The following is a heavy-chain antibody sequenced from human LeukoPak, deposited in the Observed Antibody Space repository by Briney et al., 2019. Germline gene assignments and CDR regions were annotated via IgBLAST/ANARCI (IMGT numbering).Heavy chain of an antibody. J-gene: IGHJ6*03. Sequence: ASVMVSCKASGYSFTSHYMHWVRQAPGQGLEWTGIINPNDGGTDYAQRLQGRVTMTRDMSTTTVHMELSSLTFEDTAMYFCARQGRGDIYYYYMDVWGKGTTVTVSS. CDR3: ARQGRGDIYYYYMDV. D-gene: IGHD3-16*01. CDR1: GYSFTSHY. V-gene: IGHV1-46*01. CDR2: INPNDGGT.